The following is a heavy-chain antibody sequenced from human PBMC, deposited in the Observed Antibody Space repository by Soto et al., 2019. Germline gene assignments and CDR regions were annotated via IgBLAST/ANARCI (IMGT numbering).Heavy chain of an antibody. V-gene: IGHV4-31*03. Sequence: SETLSLTCTVSGGFINSGSYYLTWIRHNPERGLECIGYLYYSWNTYYNPSLKSRLLISLDTSKNQFSLNLNSVTAPDTAVYYCSRLTSRAHYFPMAVWAQGTSVTVSS. D-gene: IGHD1-1*01. CDR1: GGFINSGSYY. CDR3: SRLTSRAHYFPMAV. J-gene: IGHJ6*02. CDR2: LYYSWNT.